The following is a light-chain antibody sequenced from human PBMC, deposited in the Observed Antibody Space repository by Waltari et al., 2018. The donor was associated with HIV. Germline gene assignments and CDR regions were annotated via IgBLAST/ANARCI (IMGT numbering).Light chain of an antibody. Sequence: QSALTQPRPVSGSPGQSVTISCTGTSSDVGGYNYVPWYHQHPGKAPKLMIYDVSRRPSGVPDRFSGSKSGNTASLTISGLQAEDEADYYCCSYAGSYTVFGGGTKLTVL. J-gene: IGLJ2*01. CDR3: CSYAGSYTV. CDR1: SSDVGGYNY. V-gene: IGLV2-11*01. CDR2: DVS.